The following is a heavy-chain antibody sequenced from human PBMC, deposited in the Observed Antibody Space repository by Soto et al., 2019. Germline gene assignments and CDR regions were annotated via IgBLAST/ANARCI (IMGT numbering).Heavy chain of an antibody. D-gene: IGHD3-22*01. CDR3: ARETYYYDSSGYYSKWFDP. CDR2: IYHSGST. CDR1: GGSLSSSNW. V-gene: IGHV4-4*02. Sequence: QVQLQESGPGLVKPSGTLSLTCAVSGGSLSSSNWWSWVRQPPGKGLEWIGEIYHSGSTNYNPSLKSRVTISVDKSKNQFSLKLSSVTAADTAVYYCARETYYYDSSGYYSKWFDPWGQGTLVTVSS. J-gene: IGHJ5*02.